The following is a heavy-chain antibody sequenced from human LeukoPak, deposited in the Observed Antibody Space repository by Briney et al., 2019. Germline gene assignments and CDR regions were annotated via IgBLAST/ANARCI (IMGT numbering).Heavy chain of an antibody. V-gene: IGHV1-46*01. CDR1: GYTFTSYY. Sequence: VASVKVSCKAPGYTFTSYYMHWVRQAPGQGLEWMGIINPSGGSTGYAQKFQGRVTMTRDTSTSTVYMELSSLRSEDTAVYYCAREGSPSSGASDAFDIWGQGTMVTVSS. CDR3: AREGSPSSGASDAFDI. CDR2: INPSGGST. D-gene: IGHD6-19*01. J-gene: IGHJ3*02.